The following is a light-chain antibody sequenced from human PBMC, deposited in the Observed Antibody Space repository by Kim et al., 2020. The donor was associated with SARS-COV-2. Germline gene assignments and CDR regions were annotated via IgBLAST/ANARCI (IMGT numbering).Light chain of an antibody. CDR3: QQYNNWPPWT. J-gene: IGKJ1*01. Sequence: SPGERATLSCRASQSVSSNLAWYQQKPGQAPRLLIYGASTRATGIPARFSGSGSGTEFTLTISSLQSEDFAVYYCQQYNNWPPWTCGQGTKVDIK. CDR2: GAS. V-gene: IGKV3-15*01. CDR1: QSVSSN.